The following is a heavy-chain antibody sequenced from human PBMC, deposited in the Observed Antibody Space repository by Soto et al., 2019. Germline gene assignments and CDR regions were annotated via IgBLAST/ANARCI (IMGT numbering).Heavy chain of an antibody. V-gene: IGHV4-61*01. CDR3: ARGEVVALGY. Sequence: SETLSLTCTVSGGSVSSGSYYWSWIRQLPGKGLEWIGYIYYSGSTNYNPSLKSRVTISVDTSKNQFSLKLSSVTAADTAVYYCARGEVVALGYWGQGTLVTVSS. J-gene: IGHJ4*02. CDR2: IYYSGST. D-gene: IGHD2-15*01. CDR1: GGSVSSGSYY.